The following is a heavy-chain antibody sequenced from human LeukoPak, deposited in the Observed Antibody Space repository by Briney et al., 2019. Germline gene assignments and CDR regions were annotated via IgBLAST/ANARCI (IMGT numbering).Heavy chain of an antibody. CDR1: GGSISSSNYW. J-gene: IGHJ4*02. D-gene: IGHD1-14*01. CDR2: IYYSGST. Sequence: SETLSLTCTVTGGSISSSNYWWNWLRQPPGKGLEWIGNIYYSGSTYYSPSLKTRVTMSIDTSTNQFSLSLTPVTAADTAAYYCARHRSAGISHAFDYWGQGILVTVSS. CDR3: ARHRSAGISHAFDY. V-gene: IGHV4-39*01.